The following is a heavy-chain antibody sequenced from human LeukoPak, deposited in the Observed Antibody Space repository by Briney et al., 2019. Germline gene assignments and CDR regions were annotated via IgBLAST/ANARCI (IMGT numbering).Heavy chain of an antibody. CDR1: GGTFSSYA. J-gene: IGHJ6*03. Sequence: SSVKVSCKASGGTFSSYAISWVRQAPGQGLELMGRIIPIFGTANYAQKFQGRVTITTDESTSTAYMELSSLRSEDTAVYYCAGGIAVADYYYHYMDVWGKGTTVTVSS. D-gene: IGHD6-19*01. CDR2: IIPIFGTA. V-gene: IGHV1-69*05. CDR3: AGGIAVADYYYHYMDV.